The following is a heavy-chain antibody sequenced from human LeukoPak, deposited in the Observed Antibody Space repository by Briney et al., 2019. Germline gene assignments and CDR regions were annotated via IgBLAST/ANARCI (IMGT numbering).Heavy chain of an antibody. CDR3: ARIPSYYYGSGMPHYFDY. V-gene: IGHV3-11*01. Sequence: GGSLRLSCAASGFTFSDYYMSWIHQAPGKGLEWVSYISSSGSTIYYADSVKGRFTISRDNAKNSLYLQMNSLRAEDTAVYYCARIPSYYYGSGMPHYFDYWGQGTLVTVSS. CDR1: GFTFSDYY. CDR2: ISSSGSTI. J-gene: IGHJ4*02. D-gene: IGHD3-10*01.